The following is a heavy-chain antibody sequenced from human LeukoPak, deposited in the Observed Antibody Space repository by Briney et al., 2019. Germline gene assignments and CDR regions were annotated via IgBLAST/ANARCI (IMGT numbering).Heavy chain of an antibody. CDR1: GGSISSSNW. D-gene: IGHD1-14*01. Sequence: SETLSLTCAVSGGSISSSNWWSWVRQPPGKGLEWIGEIYHSGSTNYNPSLKSRVTISVDTSKNQFSLKLSSVTAADTAVYYCASIRRDYYYYYMDVWGKGTTVTVSS. CDR3: ASIRRDYYYYYMDV. J-gene: IGHJ6*03. CDR2: IYHSGST. V-gene: IGHV4-4*02.